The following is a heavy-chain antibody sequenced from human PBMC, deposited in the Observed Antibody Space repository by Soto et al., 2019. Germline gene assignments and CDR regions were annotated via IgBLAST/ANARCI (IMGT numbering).Heavy chain of an antibody. CDR2: IGSSGNSI. J-gene: IGHJ6*02. CDR1: GFTFSSYE. CDR3: ARTYYYSYSMDV. V-gene: IGHV3-48*03. Sequence: PGGSLRLSCVASGFTFSSYEMNWVRQAPGKGLEWVSDIGSSGNSINYADSVKGRVTISRDNAKNSLYLQMNSLRAEDTAVYYCARTYYYSYSMDVWGQGTTVTVSS.